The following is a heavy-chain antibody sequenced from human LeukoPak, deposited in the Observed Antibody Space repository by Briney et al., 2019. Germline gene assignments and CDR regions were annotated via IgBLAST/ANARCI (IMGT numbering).Heavy chain of an antibody. D-gene: IGHD2-2*01. Sequence: PGGSLRLSCAASGFTFSSYSMNWVRQAPGKGLEWVSSISSSSSYIYYADSVKGRFTISRDNTKNSLYLQTNSLRAEDTAVYYCAKDGDPYLKNIVVVFWGQGTLVTVSS. CDR3: AKDGDPYLKNIVVVF. V-gene: IGHV3-21*04. J-gene: IGHJ4*02. CDR2: ISSSSSYI. CDR1: GFTFSSYS.